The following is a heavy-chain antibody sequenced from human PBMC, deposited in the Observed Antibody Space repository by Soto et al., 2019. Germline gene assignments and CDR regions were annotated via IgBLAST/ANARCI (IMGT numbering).Heavy chain of an antibody. CDR3: ARHRYYDFWSGYYAYYFDY. J-gene: IGHJ4*02. D-gene: IGHD3-3*01. CDR2: IYYSGST. CDR1: GGSISSSSYY. Sequence: QLQLQESGPGLVKPSETLSLTCTVSGGSISSSSYYWGWIRQPPGKGLEWIGSIYYSGSTYYNPSLKSRVTISVDTSKNQLSLKLSSVTAADTAVYYCARHRYYDFWSGYYAYYFDYWGQGTLVTVSS. V-gene: IGHV4-39*01.